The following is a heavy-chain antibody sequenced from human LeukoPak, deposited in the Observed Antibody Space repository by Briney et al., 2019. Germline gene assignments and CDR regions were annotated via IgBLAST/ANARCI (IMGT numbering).Heavy chain of an antibody. CDR2: IYYSGST. D-gene: IGHD3-10*01. CDR1: GGSISSSSYY. V-gene: IGHV4-39*01. Sequence: SETLSLTCTVSGGSISSSSYYWVWIRQPPGKGLEWIGSIYYSGSTYYNPSLKSRVTISVDTSKNQFSLKLSSVTAADTAVYYCARLYYYGSGRTGTHNWFDPWGQGTLVTVSS. J-gene: IGHJ5*02. CDR3: ARLYYYGSGRTGTHNWFDP.